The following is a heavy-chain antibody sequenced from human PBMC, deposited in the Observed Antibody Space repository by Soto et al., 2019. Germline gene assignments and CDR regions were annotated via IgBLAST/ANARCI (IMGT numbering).Heavy chain of an antibody. V-gene: IGHV3-30*18. J-gene: IGHJ4*02. Sequence: GGSLRLSCAASGFTFSSYGMHWVRQAPGKGLEWVAVISYDGSNKYYADSVKGRFTISRDNSKNTLYLQMNSLRAEDTAVYYCAKDWEVAPAVFYFDYWGQGTLVTVSS. CDR1: GFTFSSYG. CDR2: ISYDGSNK. D-gene: IGHD5-12*01. CDR3: AKDWEVAPAVFYFDY.